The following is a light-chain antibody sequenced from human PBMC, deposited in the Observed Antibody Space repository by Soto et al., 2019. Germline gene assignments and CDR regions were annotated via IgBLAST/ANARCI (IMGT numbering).Light chain of an antibody. CDR3: QQYNNLPAT. J-gene: IGKJ1*01. Sequence: EIVLTHSAGTLSLSTGERATLSCTASQSVSSNLAWYQQKPGQAPRLLIYGASTRATGIPARFSGSGSGTEFTLTISSLQSEDFAIYYCQQYNNLPATFGQGTKVDI. V-gene: IGKV3-15*01. CDR2: GAS. CDR1: QSVSSN.